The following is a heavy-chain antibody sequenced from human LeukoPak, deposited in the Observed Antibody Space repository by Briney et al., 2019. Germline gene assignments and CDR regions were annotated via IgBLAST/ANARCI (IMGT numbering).Heavy chain of an antibody. CDR1: GYNSAGYG. V-gene: IGHV5-51*01. CDR3: ARHGDGIAAARRGSFDD. CDR2: IYPGDSDT. J-gene: IGHJ4*02. D-gene: IGHD6-13*01. Sequence: GESLKISCKGPGYNSAGYGIGWVRQMPGKGLEWMGIIYPGDSDTRYSPSFQGQVTISADKSINTAYLQWSSLKASDTAMYYCARHGDGIAAARRGSFDDGGQGTLVTDSS.